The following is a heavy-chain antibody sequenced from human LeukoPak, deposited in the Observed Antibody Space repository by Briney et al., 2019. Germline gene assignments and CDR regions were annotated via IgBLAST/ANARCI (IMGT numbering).Heavy chain of an antibody. D-gene: IGHD2-21*01. V-gene: IGHV4-30-2*01. Sequence: SETLSLTCAVSGGSISSGGYSWSWIRQPPGKGLEWIGYIYHSGSTYYNPSLKSRVTISVDRSKNQFSLKLGSVTAADTAVYYCARATAPYSHAFDIWGQGTMVTVSS. J-gene: IGHJ3*02. CDR1: GGSISSGGYS. CDR2: IYHSGST. CDR3: ARATAPYSHAFDI.